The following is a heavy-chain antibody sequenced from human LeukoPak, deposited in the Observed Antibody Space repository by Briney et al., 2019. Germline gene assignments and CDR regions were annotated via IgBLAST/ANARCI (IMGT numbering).Heavy chain of an antibody. CDR1: GGSISSGDYY. Sequence: SQTLSLPCTVSGGSISSGDYYWSWIRQPPGKGLEWYGYIYYSGSTYYNPALKSRVTISVDTSKNQFSLKLSSVTAADTAVYYWVSIDGGGELRGGWFDPWGQGTLVSVSS. CDR3: VSIDGGGELRGGWFDP. D-gene: IGHD1-26*01. CDR2: IYYSGST. V-gene: IGHV4-30-4*08. J-gene: IGHJ5*02.